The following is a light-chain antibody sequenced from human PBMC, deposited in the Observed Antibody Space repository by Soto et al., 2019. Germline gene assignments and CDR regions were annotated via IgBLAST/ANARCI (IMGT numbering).Light chain of an antibody. CDR1: QSVSSY. Sequence: IVLPQSPATLSLSQGERVTLSCRASQSVSSYRAWYQHKPGQAPRLLIYDAYNSATGIPARFSGSGSGTDFTLTISSLEPEDFAVYYCQQRSNWPPYTLGQGTRLEIK. J-gene: IGKJ5*01. CDR2: DAY. CDR3: QQRSNWPPYT. V-gene: IGKV3-11*01.